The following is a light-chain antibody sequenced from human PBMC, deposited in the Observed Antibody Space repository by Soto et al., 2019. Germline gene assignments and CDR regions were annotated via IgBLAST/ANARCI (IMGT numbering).Light chain of an antibody. CDR3: QQYSSSRT. Sequence: DIQMTHSPSSLSASVGDRVTITCRASQSISSYLNWYQQKPGKAPKLLIYAASSLQSGVPSRFSGSGSGTDFTLTITRLEPEDFAMYYCQQYSSSRTFGQGTKVDIK. J-gene: IGKJ1*01. CDR1: QSISSY. V-gene: IGKV1-39*01. CDR2: AAS.